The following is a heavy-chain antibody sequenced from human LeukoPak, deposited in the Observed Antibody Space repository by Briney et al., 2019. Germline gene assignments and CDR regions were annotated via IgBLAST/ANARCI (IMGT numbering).Heavy chain of an antibody. CDR2: ISHSGST. CDR3: ARAPYQLLYFRIGHYFDY. Sequence: SETLSLTCAVYGGSFSGYYWSWIRQPPGKGLEWIGEISHSGSTNYNPSLKSRVTISVDTSKNQFSLKLSSVTAADTAVYYCARAPYQLLYFRIGHYFDYWGQGTLVTVSS. V-gene: IGHV4-34*01. D-gene: IGHD2-2*02. J-gene: IGHJ4*02. CDR1: GGSFSGYY.